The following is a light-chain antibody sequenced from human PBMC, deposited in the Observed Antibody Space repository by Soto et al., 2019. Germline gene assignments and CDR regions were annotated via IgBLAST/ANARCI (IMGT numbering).Light chain of an antibody. CDR3: ASHTSSSTWV. CDR1: SSDVGAYNY. V-gene: IGLV2-14*01. J-gene: IGLJ3*02. Sequence: QSVLTQAASASGSPGQSITISCTGTSSDVGAYNYVSWYQQHPGKAPKLMISEVSNRPSGVSNRFSGSKSGNTASLTISGLQAEDEADYYCASHTSSSTWVLGGGTKLTVL. CDR2: EVS.